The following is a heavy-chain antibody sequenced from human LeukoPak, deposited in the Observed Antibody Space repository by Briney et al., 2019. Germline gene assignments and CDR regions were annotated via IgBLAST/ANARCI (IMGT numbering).Heavy chain of an antibody. CDR1: GFTLNTYE. Sequence: GGSLRLSCAASGFTLNTYEMNWVRQAPGKRLEWISYISANGDTIYYADSVRGRFTISRDNAKNSLYLLTNSLRAEDTALYYCVSAYGGLLDYWGQGSLVTVSS. D-gene: IGHD3-16*01. V-gene: IGHV3-48*03. CDR3: VSAYGGLLDY. J-gene: IGHJ4*02. CDR2: ISANGDTI.